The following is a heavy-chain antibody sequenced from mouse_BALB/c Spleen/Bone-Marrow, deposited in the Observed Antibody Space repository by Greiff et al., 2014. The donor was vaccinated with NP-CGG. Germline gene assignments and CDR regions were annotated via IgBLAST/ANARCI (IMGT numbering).Heavy chain of an antibody. CDR2: ITTYSANA. CDR3: ARGGTGPFPY. D-gene: IGHD3-3*01. Sequence: QVQLQQSGPELARPGESVKISCKGSGYPFTDYAMHWVKQSHAKSLEWIGVITTYSANAKYNQKFKGKATMTVDKSSSTAYLELARLTSEDSDIYYCARGGTGPFPYWGQGTLVTVSA. J-gene: IGHJ3*01. V-gene: IGHV1-67*01. CDR1: GYPFTDYA.